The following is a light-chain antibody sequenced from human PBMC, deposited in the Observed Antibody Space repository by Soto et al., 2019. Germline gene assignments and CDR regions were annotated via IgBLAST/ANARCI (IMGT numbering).Light chain of an antibody. J-gene: IGKJ4*01. V-gene: IGKV3-11*01. CDR1: QSVSSS. CDR3: QQRSSWPRT. CDR2: DAS. Sequence: EIVLTQSPATLSLSPGETATLSCRASQSVSSSLAWYQQKPGQTPRLLIYDASNRATGIPARFSGSGSGTEFTLTVSSLEPEDFAVYYCQQRSSWPRTFGGGTKVEIK.